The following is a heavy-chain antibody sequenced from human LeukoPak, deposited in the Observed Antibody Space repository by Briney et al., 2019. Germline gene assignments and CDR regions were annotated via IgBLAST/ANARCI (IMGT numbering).Heavy chain of an antibody. V-gene: IGHV1-8*01. Sequence: GASVKVSCKASGYTFTSYDINWVRQATGQGLEWMGWMNPNSGNTGYAQKFQGRVTMTRNTSISTAYMELSSLRSEDTAVYYCAIPRYCSSTSCLYYFDYWGQGTLVTVSS. J-gene: IGHJ4*02. CDR2: MNPNSGNT. D-gene: IGHD2-2*01. CDR3: AIPRYCSSTSCLYYFDY. CDR1: GYTFTSYD.